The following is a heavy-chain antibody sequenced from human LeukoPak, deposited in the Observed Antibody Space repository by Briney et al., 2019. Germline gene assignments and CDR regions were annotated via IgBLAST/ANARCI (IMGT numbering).Heavy chain of an antibody. CDR3: AKESFYAAQGSWFDP. CDR2: ISSSSSYI. CDR1: GFTFSNYV. V-gene: IGHV3-21*04. Sequence: TGGSLRLSCSASGFTFSNYVMHWVRQAPGKGLEWDSSISSSSSYIYYADSVKGRFTISRDNAKNSLYLQMNSLRAEDTAVYYCAKESFYAAQGSWFDPWGLGTLVTVSS. J-gene: IGHJ5*02. D-gene: IGHD2-15*01.